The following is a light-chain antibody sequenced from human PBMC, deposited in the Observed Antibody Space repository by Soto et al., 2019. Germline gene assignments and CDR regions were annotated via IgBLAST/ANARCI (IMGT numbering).Light chain of an antibody. Sequence: QSVLTQPASVSGSPGQSISISCIGTSSDVGAFNYVSWYQHHPGKAPQLMIYEVTKRPSGVPVRFSGSKSGNTASLTVSGLQAEDEADYYCSSYAGSNSYVFGTGTKVTVL. CDR3: SSYAGSNSYV. CDR2: EVT. J-gene: IGLJ1*01. CDR1: SSDVGAFNY. V-gene: IGLV2-8*01.